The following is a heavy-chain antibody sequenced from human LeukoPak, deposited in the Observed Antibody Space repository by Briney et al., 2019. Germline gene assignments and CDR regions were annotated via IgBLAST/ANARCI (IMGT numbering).Heavy chain of an antibody. CDR2: VYTGGST. Sequence: PSETLSLTCTVSGASISSGNDYWSWIRQPAGKGLEWIGRVYTGGSTNYNPSLKSRVTISVDTSKNQFSLKLSSVTAADTAVYYCARGWLDYYYYYMDVWGKGTTVTVSS. D-gene: IGHD6-19*01. V-gene: IGHV4-61*02. CDR1: GASISSGNDY. J-gene: IGHJ6*03. CDR3: ARGWLDYYYYYMDV.